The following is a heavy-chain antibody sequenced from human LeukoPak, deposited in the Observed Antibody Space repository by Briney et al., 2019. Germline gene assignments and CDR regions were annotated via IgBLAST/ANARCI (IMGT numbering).Heavy chain of an antibody. CDR1: GFTFSSYA. J-gene: IGHJ4*02. Sequence: GGSLRLSCAASGFTFSSYAMHWVRQAPGKGLKWVAVISYDGSNKYYADSVKGRFTISRDNSKNTLYLQMNSLRAEDTAVYYCAGDSDSSGYYYPLDYWGQGTLVTVSS. CDR3: AGDSDSSGYYYPLDY. V-gene: IGHV3-30-3*01. CDR2: ISYDGSNK. D-gene: IGHD3-22*01.